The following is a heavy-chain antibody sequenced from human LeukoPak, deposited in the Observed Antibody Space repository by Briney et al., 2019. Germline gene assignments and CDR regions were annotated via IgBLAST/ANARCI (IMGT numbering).Heavy chain of an antibody. Sequence: SETLSLTCTVSGGSINSGSYYWSWIRQPAGKGLEWIGRIYTSGSANYNSSLRSRVTISIDTSKNQFSLKLSSVTAADTAVYYCAREDPKRDYFGSGRYSYWGQGTLVTVSS. CDR3: AREDPKRDYFGSGRYSY. CDR2: IYTSGSA. V-gene: IGHV4-61*02. D-gene: IGHD3-10*01. J-gene: IGHJ4*02. CDR1: GGSINSGSYY.